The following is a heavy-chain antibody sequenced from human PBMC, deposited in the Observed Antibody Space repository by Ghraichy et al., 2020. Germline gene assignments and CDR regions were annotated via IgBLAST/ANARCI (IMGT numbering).Heavy chain of an antibody. CDR2: IYYSGST. V-gene: IGHV4-39*07. D-gene: IGHD6-19*01. CDR3: ARDHSSDSGSLGYFDY. CDR1: GGSISSSFYY. J-gene: IGHJ4*02. Sequence: SETLSLTCTVSGGSISSSFYYWGWIRQPPGKGLEWIGSIYYSGSTYYNPSLKSRVTISVDTSKNQFSLKLSSVTAADTAVYYCARDHSSDSGSLGYFDYWGQGTLVTVSS.